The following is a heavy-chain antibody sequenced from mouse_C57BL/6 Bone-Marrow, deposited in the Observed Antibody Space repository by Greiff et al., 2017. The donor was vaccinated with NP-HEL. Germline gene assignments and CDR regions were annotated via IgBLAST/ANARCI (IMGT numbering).Heavy chain of an antibody. D-gene: IGHD1-1*01. J-gene: IGHJ4*01. V-gene: IGHV5-12*01. CDR2: ISNGGGST. CDR1: GFTFSDYY. CDR3: ATLKTTVVASNAMDY. Sequence: EVMLVESGGGLVQPGGSLKLSCAASGFTFSDYYMYWVRQTPEKRLEWVAYISNGGGSTYYPDTVKGRFTISRDNAKNTLYLQMSLLKSEDTAMYYCATLKTTVVASNAMDYWGQGTSVTVSS.